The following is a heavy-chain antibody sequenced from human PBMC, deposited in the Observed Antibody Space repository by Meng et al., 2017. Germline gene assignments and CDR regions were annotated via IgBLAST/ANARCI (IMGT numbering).Heavy chain of an antibody. Sequence: VQLEESGGGLVQPGGSLTLSCAASGFIFSNYEMHWVRQAPGKGLEWVACITKDGSRKYYLGSVRGRFTISRDNSKNTLYLEMNSLRSEDTALYYCARDFDYWGQGTLVTVSS. V-gene: IGHV3-30*16. CDR1: GFIFSNYE. J-gene: IGHJ4*02. CDR3: ARDFDY. CDR2: ITKDGSRK.